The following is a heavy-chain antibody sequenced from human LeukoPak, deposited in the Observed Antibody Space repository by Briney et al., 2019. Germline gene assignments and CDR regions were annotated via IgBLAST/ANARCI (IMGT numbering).Heavy chain of an antibody. D-gene: IGHD6-19*01. J-gene: IGHJ4*02. V-gene: IGHV3-33*01. CDR1: GFTFSSYG. CDR2: IWYDGSNK. CDR3: EREDSSDPALLLFDC. Sequence: GRSLRLSCAASGFTFSSYGMHWVRQAPGKGLEWVAVIWYDGSNKYYADSVKGRFTISRDNSKNTLYLQMNSLRAEDTAVYYFEREDSSDPALLLFDCWGQGTLVTVSS.